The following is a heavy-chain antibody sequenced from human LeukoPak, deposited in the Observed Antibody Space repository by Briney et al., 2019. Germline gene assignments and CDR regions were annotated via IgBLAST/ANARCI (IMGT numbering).Heavy chain of an antibody. CDR2: IIPIPGIA. J-gene: IGHJ3*02. Sequence: SVKVSCKASGGTFSSYTISWVRQAPGQGLEWMGRIIPIPGIANYAQKFQGRVTITADKSTSTAYMELSSLRSEDTAVYYCARDCSSTSCAPTPDAFDIWGQGTMVTVPS. CDR3: ARDCSSTSCAPTPDAFDI. CDR1: GGTFSSYT. D-gene: IGHD2-2*01. V-gene: IGHV1-69*04.